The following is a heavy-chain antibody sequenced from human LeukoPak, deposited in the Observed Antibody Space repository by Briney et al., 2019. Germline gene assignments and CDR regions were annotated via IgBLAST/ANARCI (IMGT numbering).Heavy chain of an antibody. D-gene: IGHD1-26*01. Sequence: GGSLRLSCAASGFTVSSNYMSWVRQAPGKGLEWVSVIYSGGSTYHADSVKGRFTISRDNSKNTLYLQMNSLRAVDTAVYYCARGGSYSNAFDLWGQGTMVTVSS. CDR3: ARGGSYSNAFDL. CDR2: IYSGGST. J-gene: IGHJ3*01. V-gene: IGHV3-53*01. CDR1: GFTVSSNY.